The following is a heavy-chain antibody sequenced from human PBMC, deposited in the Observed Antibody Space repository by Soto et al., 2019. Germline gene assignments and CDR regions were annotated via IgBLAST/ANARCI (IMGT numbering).Heavy chain of an antibody. CDR3: AARFVYDSSGYYYDY. CDR1: GYTFTGSA. CDR2: IVVGSGNT. V-gene: IGHV1-58*01. Sequence: SVKVSCKASGYTFTGSAVQWVRHTRGQRLEWIGWIVVGSGNTNYAQKFQERVTITRDMSTSTAYMELSSLRSEDTAVYYCAARFVYDSSGYYYDYWGQGTLVTVSS. D-gene: IGHD3-22*01. J-gene: IGHJ4*02.